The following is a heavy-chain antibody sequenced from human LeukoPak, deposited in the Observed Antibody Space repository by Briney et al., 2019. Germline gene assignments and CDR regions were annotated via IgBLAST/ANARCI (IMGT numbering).Heavy chain of an antibody. J-gene: IGHJ4*02. CDR3: ATDNDGALDN. Sequence: GGSLRPSCAASGFTFSSYWMGWVRQAPGKGPEWVANIRQDGKQKYYVDSVKGRFTISRDNAKNSLYLQMDSLRAEDTAVYYCATDNDGALDNWGQGTLVTVSS. D-gene: IGHD4-17*01. V-gene: IGHV3-7*04. CDR2: IRQDGKQK. CDR1: GFTFSSYW.